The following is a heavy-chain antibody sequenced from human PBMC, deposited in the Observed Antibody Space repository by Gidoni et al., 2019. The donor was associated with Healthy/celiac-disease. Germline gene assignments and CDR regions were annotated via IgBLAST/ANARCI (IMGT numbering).Heavy chain of an antibody. V-gene: IGHV4-61*02. D-gene: IGHD3-9*01. CDR2: IYTSGST. J-gene: IGHJ6*02. CDR3: AREGGYDILTGYYRYGMDV. Sequence: QVQLQESGPGLVKPSRTLSLPCTGTGGSISRGTYYGSWIRQPAGKGLGWSGRIYTSGSTNYNPSLKSRVTISVDTSKNQFSLKLSSVTAADTAVYYCAREGGYDILTGYYRYGMDVWGQGTTVTVSS. CDR1: GGSISRGTYY.